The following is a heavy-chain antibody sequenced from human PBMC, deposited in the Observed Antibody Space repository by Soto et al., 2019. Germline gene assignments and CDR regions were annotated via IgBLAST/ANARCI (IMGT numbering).Heavy chain of an antibody. Sequence: SETLSLTCTVSDGSIISGDYYWSWIRQPPGKGLEWIGYIYYSGSTYYNPSLKSRVTISVDTSKNQFSLKLSSVTAADTAVYYSARDLHGSGSYYDYWGQGTLVTVSS. J-gene: IGHJ4*02. CDR1: DGSIISGDYY. D-gene: IGHD3-10*01. V-gene: IGHV4-30-4*01. CDR2: IYYSGST. CDR3: ARDLHGSGSYYDY.